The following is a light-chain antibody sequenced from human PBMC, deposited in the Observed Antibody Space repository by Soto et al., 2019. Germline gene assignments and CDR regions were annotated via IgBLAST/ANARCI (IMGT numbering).Light chain of an antibody. Sequence: EIVMTQSPATLSVSPLEIATLSCTASQSVTSKIAWYQQKPDQAPRLLIYGASTRATGIPARFGGSGSGTEFTLTISRLQSEDFAVYYCQQYYDWPRTFGQGTKVDIK. V-gene: IGKV3-15*01. CDR2: GAS. CDR3: QQYYDWPRT. J-gene: IGKJ1*01. CDR1: QSVTSK.